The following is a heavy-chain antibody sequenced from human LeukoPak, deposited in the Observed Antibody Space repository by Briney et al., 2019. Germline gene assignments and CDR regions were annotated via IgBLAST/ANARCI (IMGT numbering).Heavy chain of an antibody. J-gene: IGHJ6*02. V-gene: IGHV5-51*01. CDR1: GYSFTSYW. CDR3: ARLVGYSSSSNYGMDV. D-gene: IGHD6-6*01. CDR2: IYPGDSDT. Sequence: GESLKISCKGSGYSFTSYWIGWVRQMPGKGLEWMGIIYPGDSDTRYSPSFQGQVAISADKSISTAYLQWSSLKASDTAMYYCARLVGYSSSSNYGMDVWGQGTTATVSS.